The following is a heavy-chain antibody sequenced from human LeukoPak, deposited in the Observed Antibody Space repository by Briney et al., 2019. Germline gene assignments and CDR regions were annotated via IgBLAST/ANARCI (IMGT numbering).Heavy chain of an antibody. Sequence: QAGGSLRLSCAASGFVFSTYAMHWVRQAPGKGREYVSGTSGNGGYTDYANSVKGRFTSSRDNFKNTLYLQMGSLRAEDMAVHYCARDLFSGAEMATFDYWGQGTLVTVSS. CDR2: TSGNGGYT. CDR3: ARDLFSGAEMATFDY. CDR1: GFVFSTYA. V-gene: IGHV3-64*01. J-gene: IGHJ4*02. D-gene: IGHD5-24*01.